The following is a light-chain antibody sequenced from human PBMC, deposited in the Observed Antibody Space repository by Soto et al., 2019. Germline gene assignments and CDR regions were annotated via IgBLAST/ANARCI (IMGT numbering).Light chain of an antibody. CDR1: TSDVGGYNY. J-gene: IGLJ1*01. V-gene: IGLV2-14*01. CDR3: SAYTTSTPLI. Sequence: QSALTQPASVSGSLGQSITISCTGTTSDVGGYNYVSWYQQHPGKAPILMIYEVTNRPSGVSNRFSGSKSGNTASLIISGLQTEDEANYYCSAYTTSTPLIFVTGAKVT. CDR2: EVT.